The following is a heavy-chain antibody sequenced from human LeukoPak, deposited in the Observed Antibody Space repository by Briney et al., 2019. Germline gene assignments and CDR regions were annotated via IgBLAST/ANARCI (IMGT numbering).Heavy chain of an antibody. CDR2: ISGGGIST. CDR1: GFTFSSYA. Sequence: GGSLRLSCAASGFTFSSYAMSWVRQAPGKGLEWVSGISGGGISTYYADSVKGRFTISRDNSKNTLYLQMSSLRAEDTAVYYCVKSQYNWFDPWGQGTLVTVSS. V-gene: IGHV3-23*01. J-gene: IGHJ5*02. CDR3: VKSQYNWFDP. D-gene: IGHD6-19*01.